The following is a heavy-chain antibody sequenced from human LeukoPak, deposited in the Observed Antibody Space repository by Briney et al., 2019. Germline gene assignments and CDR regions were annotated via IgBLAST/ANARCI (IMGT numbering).Heavy chain of an antibody. CDR2: INPSGGST. Sequence: ASVKVSCKASGYTFTSYYMHRVRQPPGPGLEWMGIINPSGGSTSYAQKFQGRVTMTRDTSTSTVYMDLSSLRSEDTAVYYCARDESLYDAFDNWGQGTMVTVSS. V-gene: IGHV1-46*01. J-gene: IGHJ3*02. CDR3: ARDESLYDAFDN. CDR1: GYTFTSYY.